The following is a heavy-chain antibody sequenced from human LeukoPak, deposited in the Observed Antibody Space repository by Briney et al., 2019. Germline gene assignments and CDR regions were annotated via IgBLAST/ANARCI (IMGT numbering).Heavy chain of an antibody. D-gene: IGHD2-2*01. J-gene: IGHJ5*02. CDR2: INHSGTT. Sequence: PSETLSLTCVVYGGSFGDFHWSWIHQPPGKGLEWIGEINHSGTTNYNPPLKSRVTISVDTSKKQFSLKLTSVTAADTAVYYCASSGGEYCSSTSCSNWFDPWGQGTLVTVSS. CDR1: GGSFGDFH. V-gene: IGHV4-34*01. CDR3: ASSGGEYCSSTSCSNWFDP.